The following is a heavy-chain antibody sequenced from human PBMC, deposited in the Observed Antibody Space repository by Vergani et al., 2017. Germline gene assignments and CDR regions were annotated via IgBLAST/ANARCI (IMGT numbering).Heavy chain of an antibody. V-gene: IGHV5-51*01. CDR2: IYPGDSDA. J-gene: IGHJ6*02. CDR1: GYSFTSYW. D-gene: IGHD6-19*01. CDR3: AGREGYESGCRESRYYYYGMDV. Sequence: EVQLVQSGAEVKKPGESLKISCKVSGYSFTSYWIGWVRQMPGKGLEWMGIIYPGDSDARYSPAFQGQVTISAEQSISTSYVQWSSRKASDTAMDYCAGREGYESGCRESRYYYYGMDVWGRGTTVTVSS.